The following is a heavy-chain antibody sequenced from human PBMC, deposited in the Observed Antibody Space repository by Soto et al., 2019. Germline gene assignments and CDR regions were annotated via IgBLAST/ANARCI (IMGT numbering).Heavy chain of an antibody. CDR1: GGTFSSYT. V-gene: IGHV1-69*02. CDR2: IIPILGIA. J-gene: IGHJ5*02. CDR3: ARSLYYGSGRYYPQVHWFAP. Sequence: SVKVSCKASGGTFSSYTISWVRQAPGQGLEWMGRIIPILGIANYAQKFQGRVTITADKSTSTAYMELSSLRSEDTAVYYCARSLYYGSGRYYPQVHWFAPWGQGTLVTVSS. D-gene: IGHD3-10*01.